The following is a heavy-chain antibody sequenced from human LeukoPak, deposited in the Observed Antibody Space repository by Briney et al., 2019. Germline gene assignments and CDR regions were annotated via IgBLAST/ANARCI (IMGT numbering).Heavy chain of an antibody. Sequence: PSETLSLTCAVSGYSISSGYYWGWIRQPPGKGLEWIGSIYHSGSTYYNPSLKSRVTISVDTSKNQFSLKLSSVIAADTAVYYCARGGTTDYWGQGTLVTVSS. CDR1: GYSISSGYY. V-gene: IGHV4-38-2*01. CDR3: ARGGTTDY. D-gene: IGHD1-7*01. CDR2: IYHSGST. J-gene: IGHJ4*02.